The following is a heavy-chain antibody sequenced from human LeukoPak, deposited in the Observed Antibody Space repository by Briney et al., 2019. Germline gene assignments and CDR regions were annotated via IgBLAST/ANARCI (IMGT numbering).Heavy chain of an antibody. CDR1: GFSFSHAW. Sequence: PGGSLRLSCTASGFSFSHAWMTWVRQPPGRGLEWIGEIYHSGSTNYNPSLKSRVTISVDKAKNQFSLKLTSVTAADTAVYFCARRIISGYTDYWGQGTLVTVSS. J-gene: IGHJ4*02. CDR3: ARRIISGYTDY. CDR2: IYHSGST. V-gene: IGHV4-4*01. D-gene: IGHD3-22*01.